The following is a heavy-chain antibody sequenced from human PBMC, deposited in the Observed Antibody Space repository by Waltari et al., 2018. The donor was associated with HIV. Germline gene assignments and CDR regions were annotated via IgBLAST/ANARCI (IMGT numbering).Heavy chain of an antibody. CDR3: ARVFRGTVNYFDSRLGH. V-gene: IGHV1-2*02. CDR1: VYTFSDYY. J-gene: IGHJ5*02. Sequence: QVQLVQSGAEAKQPGAPVKVSCNASVYTFSDYYLYWVRQAPGQGLEWMGWINPNSGGTRYAEKFQGRVTMTRDTSISTAYMELSRLRFDDTAVYYCARVFRGTVNYFDSRLGHWGQGTLVTVSS. D-gene: IGHD3-22*01. CDR2: INPNSGGT.